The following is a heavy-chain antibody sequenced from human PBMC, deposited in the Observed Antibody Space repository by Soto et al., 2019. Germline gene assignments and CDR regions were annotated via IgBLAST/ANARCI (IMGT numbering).Heavy chain of an antibody. D-gene: IGHD3-3*01. Sequence: SETLSLTCAVYGGSFSGYYWSWIRQPPGKGLEWIGEINHSGSTNYNPSLKSRVTISVDTSKNQFSLKLSSVTAADTAVYYCARIGALYDFWSGYLNFDYWGQGTLVTVSS. CDR1: GGSFSGYY. J-gene: IGHJ4*02. V-gene: IGHV4-34*01. CDR3: ARIGALYDFWSGYLNFDY. CDR2: INHSGST.